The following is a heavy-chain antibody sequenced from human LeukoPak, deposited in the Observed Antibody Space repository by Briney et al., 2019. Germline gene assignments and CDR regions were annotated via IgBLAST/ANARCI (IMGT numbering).Heavy chain of an antibody. D-gene: IGHD3-22*01. CDR1: GGSISSGGYS. V-gene: IGHV4-30-2*01. CDR3: ARGWYYYDSSGAFDI. J-gene: IGHJ3*02. CDR2: IYHSGST. Sequence: SQTLSPTCAVSGGSISSGGYSWGWIRQPPGKGLEWIGYIYHSGSTYYNPSLKSRVTISVDRSKNQFSLKLSSVTAADTAVYYCARGWYYYDSSGAFDIWGQGKMVSVSS.